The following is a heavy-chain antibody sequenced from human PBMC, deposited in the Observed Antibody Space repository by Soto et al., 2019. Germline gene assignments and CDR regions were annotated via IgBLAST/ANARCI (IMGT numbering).Heavy chain of an antibody. V-gene: IGHV3-23*01. CDR1: GFTFSSYA. CDR3: AKDKNYVILSGYYRYGGMDV. CDR2: ISGSGGST. Sequence: EVQLLESGGGLVQPGGSLRLSCAASGFTFSSYAMSWVRQAPGKGLEWVSAISGSGGSTYYADSVKGRFTISRDNSKNTLYLQMNSLRAEDTAVYYCAKDKNYVILSGYYRYGGMDVWGQGSTVTVTS. D-gene: IGHD3-9*01. J-gene: IGHJ6*02.